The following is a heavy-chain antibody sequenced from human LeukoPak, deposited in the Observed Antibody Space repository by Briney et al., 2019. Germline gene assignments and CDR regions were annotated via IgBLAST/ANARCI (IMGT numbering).Heavy chain of an antibody. CDR2: IIGSGGDT. V-gene: IGHV3-23*01. J-gene: IGHJ4*02. CDR1: GFXFSSYA. D-gene: IGHD6-13*01. Sequence: GGSLRLSCAASGFXFSSYAISWVRQAPGKGLEWVSTIIGSGGDTFYADSVKGRFTISRDTSKNTLYVQMNSLRADDTAVYYCAKAWEAAGTFDSWGQGTLVTVSS. CDR3: AKAWEAAGTFDS.